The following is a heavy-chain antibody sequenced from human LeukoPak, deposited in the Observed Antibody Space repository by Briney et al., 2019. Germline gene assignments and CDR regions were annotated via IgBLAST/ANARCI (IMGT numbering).Heavy chain of an antibody. Sequence: GGSLRLSCAASGFTFSSYSMHWVRQAPGKGLEWVAVISYDGSNKYYADSVKGRFTISRDNSKNTLYLQMNSLRAEDTAVYYCARELLLWFGNTGFDYWGQGTLVTVSP. D-gene: IGHD3-10*01. CDR3: ARELLLWFGNTGFDY. CDR1: GFTFSSYS. CDR2: ISYDGSNK. J-gene: IGHJ4*02. V-gene: IGHV3-30*03.